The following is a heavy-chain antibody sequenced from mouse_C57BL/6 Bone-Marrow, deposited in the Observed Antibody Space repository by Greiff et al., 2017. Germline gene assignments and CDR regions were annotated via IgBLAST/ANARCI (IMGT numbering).Heavy chain of an antibody. J-gene: IGHJ1*03. CDR3: ARSGYFDG. V-gene: IGHV1-26*01. CDR2: INPNNGGT. Sequence: EVQLQQSGPELVKPGASVKISCKASGYTFTDYYMNWVKQSHGKSLEWIGDINPNNGGTSYNQKFKGKATLTVDKSSSTAYMELRSLTSEDSAVYYCARSGYFDGWGTGTTVTVSS. CDR1: GYTFTDYY.